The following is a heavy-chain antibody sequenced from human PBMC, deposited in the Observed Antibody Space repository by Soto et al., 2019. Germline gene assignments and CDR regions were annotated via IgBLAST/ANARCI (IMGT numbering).Heavy chain of an antibody. D-gene: IGHD6-19*01. J-gene: IGHJ4*02. CDR2: IWYDGSNK. CDR3: ARDSHVGSGWQLTADY. V-gene: IGHV3-33*01. Sequence: GGSLKLSCAASGFTFSSYGMHWVRQAPGKGLERVAVIWYDGSNKYYAEYVKGRYTISRDNSKNTLYLQMNSLRAEDTAVYYCARDSHVGSGWQLTADYWGQGT. CDR1: GFTFSSYG.